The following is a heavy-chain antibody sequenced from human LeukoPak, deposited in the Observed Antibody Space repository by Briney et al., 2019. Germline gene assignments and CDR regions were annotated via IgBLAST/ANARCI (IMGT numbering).Heavy chain of an antibody. CDR2: INPNSGGT. D-gene: IGHD3-10*01. CDR3: ARDSFALFGIVMVRGVLLPNFDY. J-gene: IGHJ4*02. V-gene: IGHV1-18*01. CDR1: GYTFTSYG. Sequence: ASVKVSCKASGYTFTSYGISWVRQAPGQGLEWMGWINPNSGGTNYAQKLQGRVTMTTDTSTSTAYMELRSLRSDDTAVYYCARDSFALFGIVMVRGVLLPNFDYWGQGTLVTVSS.